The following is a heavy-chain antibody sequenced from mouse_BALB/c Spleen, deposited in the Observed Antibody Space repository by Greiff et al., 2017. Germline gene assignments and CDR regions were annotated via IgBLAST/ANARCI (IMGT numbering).Heavy chain of an antibody. Sequence: VKVVESGPGLVAPSQSLSITCTVSGFSLTSYGVHWVRQPPGKGLEWLGVIWAGGSTNYNSALMSRLSISKDNSKSQVFLKMNSLQTDDTAMYYCARDITTDAMDYWGQGTSVTVSS. CDR1: GFSLTSYG. V-gene: IGHV2-9*02. D-gene: IGHD1-1*01. J-gene: IGHJ4*01. CDR3: ARDITTDAMDY. CDR2: IWAGGST.